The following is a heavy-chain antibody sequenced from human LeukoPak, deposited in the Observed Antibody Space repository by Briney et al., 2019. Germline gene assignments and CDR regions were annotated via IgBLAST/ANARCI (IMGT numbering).Heavy chain of an antibody. V-gene: IGHV3-48*03. J-gene: IGHJ4*02. CDR2: ISSSGSTI. D-gene: IGHD2-21*02. CDR1: GFTFSSYE. Sequence: GGSLRLSCAASGFTFSSYEMNWVRQAPGKGLEWVSYISSSGSTIYYADSVKGRFTISRDNAKNSLYLQMNSLRAGDTAVYYCARAGSVGTSDYWGQGTLVTASS. CDR3: ARAGSVGTSDY.